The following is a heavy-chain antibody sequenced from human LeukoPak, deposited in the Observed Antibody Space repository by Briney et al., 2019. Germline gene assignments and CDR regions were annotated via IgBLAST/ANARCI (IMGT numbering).Heavy chain of an antibody. CDR1: GGSISSGDYY. J-gene: IGHJ4*02. V-gene: IGHV4-30-4*01. CDR2: IYYSGST. D-gene: IGHD3-10*01. CDR3: ARELWFGELRDLVD. Sequence: SETLSLTCTVSGGSISSGDYYWSWIRQPPGKGLEWIGYIYYSGSTYYNPSLKSRVTISVDTSKNQFSLKLSSVTAADTAVYYCARELWFGELRDLVDWGQGTLATVSS.